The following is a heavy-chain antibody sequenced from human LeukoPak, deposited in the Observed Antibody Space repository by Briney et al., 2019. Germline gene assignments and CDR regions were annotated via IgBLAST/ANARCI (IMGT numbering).Heavy chain of an antibody. D-gene: IGHD2-2*01. CDR2: ISSSSSYI. Sequence: GGSLRLSCAASGFTFSSYSMNWVRQAPGKGLEWVSSISSSSSYIYYADSVKGRFTISRDNAKNSLYLQMNSLRAEDTAVYYCARDSVPAAIGDAFDIWGLGTMVTVSS. CDR3: ARDSVPAAIGDAFDI. V-gene: IGHV3-21*01. CDR1: GFTFSSYS. J-gene: IGHJ3*02.